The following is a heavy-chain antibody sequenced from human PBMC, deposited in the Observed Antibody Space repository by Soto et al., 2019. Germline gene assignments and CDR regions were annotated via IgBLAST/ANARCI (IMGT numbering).Heavy chain of an antibody. CDR3: ARESHDILTGPPWVWYFDR. V-gene: IGHV4-34*01. J-gene: IGHJ2*01. CDR2: INDRGSI. D-gene: IGHD3-9*01. CDR1: GGSFSGYY. Sequence: QVQLQQWGAGPLRPLETLSLTCGVSGGSFSGYYWAWIRQSPGKGLEWIGEINDRGSINYNPSLKSRVSISVDTSKNHYSLNLRSVTAADTAVYYCARESHDILTGPPWVWYFDRWGRCTLV.